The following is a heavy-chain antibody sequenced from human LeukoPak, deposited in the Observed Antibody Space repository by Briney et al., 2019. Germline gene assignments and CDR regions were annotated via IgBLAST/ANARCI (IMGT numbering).Heavy chain of an antibody. V-gene: IGHV3-53*01. CDR1: GFTVSSNY. Sequence: PGGSLRLSCAASGFTVSSNYMSWVRQAPRKGLEWVSLIYSGGSTYYADSVKGRFTISRDNSKNTLYLQVNSLRAEDTALYYCARGRGAAAGTSGYYFDYWGQGTLVTVSS. J-gene: IGHJ4*02. D-gene: IGHD6-13*01. CDR2: IYSGGST. CDR3: ARGRGAAAGTSGYYFDY.